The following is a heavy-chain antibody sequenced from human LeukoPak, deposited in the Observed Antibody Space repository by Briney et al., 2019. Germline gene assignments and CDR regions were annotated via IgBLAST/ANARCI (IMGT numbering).Heavy chain of an antibody. Sequence: SETLSLTCTVSGYSINSAYYWGWIRQPPGKGLEWIGSIYHSGSPDYNPSLKSRVTISVDTSKNQFSLKLSSVTAADTAVYYCAREVVAAAGTVDYWGQGALVTVSS. V-gene: IGHV4-38-2*02. CDR1: GYSINSAYY. CDR3: AREVVAAAGTVDY. D-gene: IGHD6-13*01. J-gene: IGHJ4*02. CDR2: IYHSGSP.